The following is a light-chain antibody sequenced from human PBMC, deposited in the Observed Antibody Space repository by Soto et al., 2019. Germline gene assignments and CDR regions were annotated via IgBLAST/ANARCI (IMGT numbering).Light chain of an antibody. CDR1: QSVSSTY. Sequence: EIVLTQSPGTLSLSPGERATLPCRPSQSVSSTYLAWNQQKPGQAPRLLIYGASSRATGIPDRFSGSGSGTDFTLAISRLEPEDFAVYCCQQHGSSPPWTFGQGTKVEIK. J-gene: IGKJ1*01. CDR3: QQHGSSPPWT. CDR2: GAS. V-gene: IGKV3-20*01.